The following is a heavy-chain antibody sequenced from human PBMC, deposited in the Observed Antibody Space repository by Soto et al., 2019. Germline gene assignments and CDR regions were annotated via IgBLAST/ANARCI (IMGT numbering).Heavy chain of an antibody. V-gene: IGHV1-2*02. Sequence: ASVKVSCKASGYTFTENQIHWLRRAPGQRLQWLGRIDPKSGDTTFAPTFQGRVTMTRDTSTNTAYLELTRLTSDDTAIYYCARRRLLSSIRWRYDTWGLGTLVTVSS. D-gene: IGHD2-15*01. CDR3: ARRRLLSSIRWRYDT. J-gene: IGHJ5*02. CDR2: IDPKSGDT. CDR1: GYTFTENQ.